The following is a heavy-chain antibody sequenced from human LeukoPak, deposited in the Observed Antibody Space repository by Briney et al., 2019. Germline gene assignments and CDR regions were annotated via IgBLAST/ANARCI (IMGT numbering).Heavy chain of an antibody. CDR3: AKAGGYTNGWYDY. CDR2: ISWNSASI. CDR1: EFTFDDYA. Sequence: PGGSLRLSCAASEFTFDDYAMHWVRQAPGKGLGWVSGISWNSASIVYADSVKGRVTISRDHAKTSLYLQMNSLSADDTPLYYCAKAGGYTNGWYDYWGQGTLVTVPS. D-gene: IGHD6-19*01. J-gene: IGHJ4*02. V-gene: IGHV3-9*01.